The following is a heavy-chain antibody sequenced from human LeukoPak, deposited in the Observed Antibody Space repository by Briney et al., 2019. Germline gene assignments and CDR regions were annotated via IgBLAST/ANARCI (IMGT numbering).Heavy chain of an antibody. Sequence: SETLSLTCAVYGGSFSGYYWSWIRQPPGKGLEWIGEINHSGSTNYNPSLKSRVTISVDTSKNQFSLKLSSVTAADTAVYYCARDLLGYYYDSSGYYYYAFDIWGQGTMVTVSS. V-gene: IGHV4-34*01. D-gene: IGHD3-22*01. CDR1: GGSFSGYY. CDR3: ARDLLGYYYDSSGYYYYAFDI. CDR2: INHSGST. J-gene: IGHJ3*02.